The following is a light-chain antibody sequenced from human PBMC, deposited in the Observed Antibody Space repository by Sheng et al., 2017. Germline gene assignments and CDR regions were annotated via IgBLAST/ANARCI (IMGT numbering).Light chain of an antibody. CDR3: QQRSDWPPNGFT. J-gene: IGKJ3*01. Sequence: EIVLTQSPDTLSLSPGTGATLSCRASQSVDTLYLAWYQQKPGQAPRLLIFNTFTRATGVPDRFSGSGSGTDFTLTISSLEPEDFAVYYCQQRSDWPPNGFTFGPGTKVHIK. CDR1: QSVDTLY. V-gene: IGKV3D-20*02. CDR2: NTF.